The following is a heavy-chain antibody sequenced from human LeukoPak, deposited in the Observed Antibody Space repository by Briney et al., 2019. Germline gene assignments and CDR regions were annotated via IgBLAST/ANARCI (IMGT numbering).Heavy chain of an antibody. D-gene: IGHD6-19*01. CDR1: GFTFSDYY. CDR3: ARATTGYSSGWSPENWFDP. J-gene: IGHJ5*02. CDR2: XXXSGSTI. V-gene: IGHV3-11*01. Sequence: GGSLRLSCAASGFTFSDYYMSWIRQAPGKGXXXXXYXXXSGSTIYYADSVKGRFTISRDNAKNSLYLQMNSLRAEDTAVYYCARATTGYSSGWSPENWFDPWGQGTLVTVSS.